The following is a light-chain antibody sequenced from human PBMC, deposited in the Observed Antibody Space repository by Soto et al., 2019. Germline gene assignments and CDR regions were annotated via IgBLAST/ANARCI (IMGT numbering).Light chain of an antibody. J-gene: IGKJ1*01. CDR3: QQYNSLWT. CDR1: QSISSW. CDR2: KAS. V-gene: IGKV1-5*03. Sequence: DIQMTQSPSTLSASVGDRVTITCRASQSISSWLAWYQQKPGKAPKLLIYKASSLESGVPPRFSGSGSGTEFTLPISSLQPDDFATYYCQQYNSLWTFGQGTKVEIK.